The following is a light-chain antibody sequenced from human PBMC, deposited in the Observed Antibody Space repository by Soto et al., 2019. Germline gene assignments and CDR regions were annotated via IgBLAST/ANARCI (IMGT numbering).Light chain of an antibody. J-gene: IGKJ1*01. CDR2: GAS. CDR1: QSISSW. CDR3: QHYNTYTWT. V-gene: IGKV1-5*01. Sequence: GDRVTITCRASQSISSWLAWYQQKPGKAPNLLIYGASSLESGVPPRFSGSGSGTEFTLTISSLQPDDFATYYCQHYNTYTWTFGQGTKVDIK.